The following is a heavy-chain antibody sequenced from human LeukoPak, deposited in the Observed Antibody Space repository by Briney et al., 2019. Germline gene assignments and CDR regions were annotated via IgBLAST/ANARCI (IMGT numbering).Heavy chain of an antibody. J-gene: IGHJ4*02. CDR2: INHSGST. CDR1: GGSFSGYY. Sequence: SETLSLTCAVYGGSFSGYYWSWIRQPPGKGLEWLGEINHSGSTNYNPSLKSRVTISVDTSKNQFSLKLSSVTAADTAVYYCARLDTAMVSYFDYWGQGTLVTVSS. CDR3: ARLDTAMVSYFDY. V-gene: IGHV4-34*01. D-gene: IGHD5-18*01.